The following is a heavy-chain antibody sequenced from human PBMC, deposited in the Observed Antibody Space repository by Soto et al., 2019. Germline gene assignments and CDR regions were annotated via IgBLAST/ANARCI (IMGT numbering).Heavy chain of an antibody. D-gene: IGHD3-22*01. Sequence: SETLSLTCTVSGGSISSYYWSWIRQPPGKGLEWIGYIYYSGSTNYNPSLKSRVTISVDTSKNQFSLKLSSVTAADTAVYYCTRGVYYDSSGLFDYWGQGTLVTVSS. CDR1: GGSISSYY. J-gene: IGHJ4*02. CDR3: TRGVYYDSSGLFDY. V-gene: IGHV4-59*01. CDR2: IYYSGST.